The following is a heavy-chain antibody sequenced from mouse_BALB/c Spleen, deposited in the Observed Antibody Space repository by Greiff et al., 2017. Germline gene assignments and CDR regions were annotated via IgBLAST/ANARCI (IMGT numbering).Heavy chain of an antibody. V-gene: IGHV5-9-3*01. CDR2: ISSGGSYT. CDR3: ARHLLRGAMDD. D-gene: IGHD1-1*01. J-gene: IGHJ4*01. Sequence: EVQLVESGGGLVKPGGSLKLSCAASGFSFSSYAMSWVRQTPEKRLEWVATISSGGSYTYYPDNVKGRFTISRDNAKNTLSLQMSSLRSEDTAMYFCARHLLRGAMDDWGQGTSVTVSS. CDR1: GFSFSSYA.